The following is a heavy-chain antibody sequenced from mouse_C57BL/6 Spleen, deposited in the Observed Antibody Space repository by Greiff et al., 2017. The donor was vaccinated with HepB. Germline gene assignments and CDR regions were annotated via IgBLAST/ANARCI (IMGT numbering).Heavy chain of an antibody. CDR2: IDPENGDT. J-gene: IGHJ4*01. Sequence: EVMLQESGAELVRPGASVKLSCTASGFNIKDDYMHWVKQRPEQGLEWIGWIDPENGDTEYASEFQGKATITADTSSNTAYLQLSSLTSEDTAVNYCTASYSSAHYYAMDYWGQGTSVTVSS. D-gene: IGHD2-5*01. CDR1: GFNIKDDY. CDR3: TASYSSAHYYAMDY. V-gene: IGHV14-4*01.